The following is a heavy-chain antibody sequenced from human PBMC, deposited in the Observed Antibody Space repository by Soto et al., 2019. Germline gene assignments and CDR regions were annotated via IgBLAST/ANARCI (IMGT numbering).Heavy chain of an antibody. J-gene: IGHJ4*02. CDR1: GASMTSSSYF. CDR2: IYYNRST. CDR3: ARALSSGYNFDY. V-gene: IGHV4-39*07. Sequence: PSETLSLTCTISGASMTSSSYFWGFVRQPPGLGLEWIGTIYYNRSTYYSTSLKSRVAISVDTSKNQFSLKLSSVTAADTAVYYCARALSSGYNFDYWGQGTLVTVSS. D-gene: IGHD3-22*01.